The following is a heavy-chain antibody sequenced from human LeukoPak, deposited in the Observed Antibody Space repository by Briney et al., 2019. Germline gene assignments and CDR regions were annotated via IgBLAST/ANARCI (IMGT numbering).Heavy chain of an antibody. Sequence: SQTLSPTCTVSGGSISSGGYYWSWIRQHPGKGLEWIGYIYYSGSTYYNPFLKSRVTISVDPSKNQFSLKLRSVTAADTAVYYCARGLLFSWFDPWGQGTLVTVSS. V-gene: IGHV4-31*03. D-gene: IGHD2-21*02. CDR1: GGSISSGGYY. CDR2: IYYSGST. J-gene: IGHJ5*02. CDR3: ARGLLFSWFDP.